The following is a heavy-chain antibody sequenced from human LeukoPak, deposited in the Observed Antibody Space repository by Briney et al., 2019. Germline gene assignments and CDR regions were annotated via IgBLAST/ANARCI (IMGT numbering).Heavy chain of an antibody. J-gene: IGHJ4*02. Sequence: GSLRLSCAASGFTFSNYAMNWVRQAPGKGLEWVSAISGSGVSTYYADSVKGRFTISRDNAKNSLYLQMNSLRAEDTAVYYCARGGYCSSTSCYVGTVDYRGQGTLVTVSS. CDR1: GFTFSNYA. CDR3: ARGGYCSSTSCYVGTVDY. CDR2: ISGSGVST. D-gene: IGHD2-2*01. V-gene: IGHV3-23*01.